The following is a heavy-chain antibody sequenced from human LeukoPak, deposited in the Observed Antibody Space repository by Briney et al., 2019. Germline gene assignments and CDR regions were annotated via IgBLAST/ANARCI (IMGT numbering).Heavy chain of an antibody. Sequence: GGSLRLSCAASGFTFSSYGMHWVRQAPGKGLEWVAVISYDGSNKYYADSVKGRFTISRDNSKNTLYLQMNSLRAEDTAVYYCATYYDFWSGYYPFNYWGQGTLVTVPS. V-gene: IGHV3-30*03. CDR3: ATYYDFWSGYYPFNY. CDR2: ISYDGSNK. D-gene: IGHD3-3*01. CDR1: GFTFSSYG. J-gene: IGHJ4*02.